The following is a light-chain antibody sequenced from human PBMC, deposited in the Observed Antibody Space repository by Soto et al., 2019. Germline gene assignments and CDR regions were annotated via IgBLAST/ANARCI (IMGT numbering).Light chain of an antibody. CDR3: QQYNSYPYT. CDR2: DAS. V-gene: IGKV1-5*01. Sequence: DIQMTQSPSTLSASVGDRVTITCRASQSISSWLAWYQQKPGKAPKLLIYDASSLESGVPSRFSGSGSGTEVTLTISNLQPDDFATYYCQQYNSYPYTFGQGTKLEIK. J-gene: IGKJ2*01. CDR1: QSISSW.